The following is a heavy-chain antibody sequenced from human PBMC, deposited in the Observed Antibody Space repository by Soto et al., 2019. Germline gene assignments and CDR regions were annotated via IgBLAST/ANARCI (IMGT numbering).Heavy chain of an antibody. D-gene: IGHD4-4*01. J-gene: IGHJ6*03. CDR3: ARGVTPFDYYYMDV. Sequence: ASVKVSCKASGYTFTSDGSSWVRQAPGQGLEWMGWISAYNGNTNYAQKLQGRVTMTTDTSTSTAYMELRSLRSDDTAVYYCARGVTPFDYYYMDVWGKGTTVTVSS. CDR1: GYTFTSDG. V-gene: IGHV1-18*01. CDR2: ISAYNGNT.